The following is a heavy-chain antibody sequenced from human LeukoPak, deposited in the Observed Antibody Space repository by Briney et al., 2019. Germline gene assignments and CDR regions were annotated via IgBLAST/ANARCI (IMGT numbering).Heavy chain of an antibody. CDR1: GGSISSSSYY. CDR3: ARGPGSFDP. Sequence: SETLSLTCTVSGGSISSSSYYWGWIRQPPGKGLEWIGSIYYSGSTNYNPSLKSRVTISVDTSKNQFSLKLSSVTAADTAVYYCARGPGSFDPWGQGTLVTVSS. CDR2: IYYSGST. J-gene: IGHJ5*02. D-gene: IGHD2-15*01. V-gene: IGHV4-39*07.